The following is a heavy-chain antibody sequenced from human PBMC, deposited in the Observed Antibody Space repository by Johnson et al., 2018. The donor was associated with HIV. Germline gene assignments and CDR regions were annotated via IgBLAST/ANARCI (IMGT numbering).Heavy chain of an antibody. V-gene: IGHV3-66*04. D-gene: IGHD1-26*01. CDR3: AIRDARGRDAFDI. Sequence: EVQLVESGGGLIQPGGSLRLSCAASGFTVSSNYMSWVRQAPGKGLEWVSVIYSGGSTYYADSVKGRFTISRDNSKNTLYLQMNSLRAEDTAVYYCAIRDARGRDAFDIWGQGTIVTVSS. J-gene: IGHJ3*02. CDR2: IYSGGST. CDR1: GFTVSSNY.